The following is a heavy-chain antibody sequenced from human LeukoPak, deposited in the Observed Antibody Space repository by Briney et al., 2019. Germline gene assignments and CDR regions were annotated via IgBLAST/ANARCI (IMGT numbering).Heavy chain of an antibody. V-gene: IGHV3-7*05. Sequence: GSLRLSCVGPEFTFSTYWMSWVRQAPGKGLEWLANIKQDGSEEYYVDSVKGRFTISRDNAKNSVYLQINSLRVDDTAIYYCATDYKGYWGQGTLVTVSS. D-gene: IGHD2-15*01. CDR2: IKQDGSEE. CDR1: EFTFSTYW. J-gene: IGHJ4*02. CDR3: ATDYKGY.